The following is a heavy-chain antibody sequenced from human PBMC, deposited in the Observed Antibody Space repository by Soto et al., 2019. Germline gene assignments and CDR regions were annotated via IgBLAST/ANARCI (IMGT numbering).Heavy chain of an antibody. CDR1: GFTFSSYA. D-gene: IGHD2-15*01. CDR2: ISGSGGST. J-gene: IGHJ6*02. Sequence: GGSLRLSCAASGFTFSSYAMSWFRQAPGKGLEWVSAISGSGGSTYYADSVKGRFTISRDNSKNTLYLQMNSLRAEDTAVYYCAKDSLVVAALNYYYYGMDVWGQGTTVTVSS. CDR3: AKDSLVVAALNYYYYGMDV. V-gene: IGHV3-23*01.